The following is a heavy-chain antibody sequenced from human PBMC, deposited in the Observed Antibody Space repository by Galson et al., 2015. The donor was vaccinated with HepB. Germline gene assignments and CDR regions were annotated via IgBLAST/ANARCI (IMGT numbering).Heavy chain of an antibody. CDR2: IFSGGST. CDR3: AREEKDYGDTGAFDI. CDR1: GFSVNTYY. V-gene: IGHV3-53*01. D-gene: IGHD4/OR15-4a*01. J-gene: IGHJ3*02. Sequence: SLRLSCAASGFSVNTYYMSWVRQAPGKGLEWVSFIFSGGSTYYKDSVKGRFTISRDISKNTLYLQMNSLRAGDTAMYYCAREEKDYGDTGAFDIWGQGIMVIVSS.